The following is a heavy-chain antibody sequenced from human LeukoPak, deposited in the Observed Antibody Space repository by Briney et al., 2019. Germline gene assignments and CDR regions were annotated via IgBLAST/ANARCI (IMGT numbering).Heavy chain of an antibody. CDR1: GFTFSSYA. CDR3: ARDPPGVYFGY. D-gene: IGHD2-8*01. Sequence: GGSLRLSCAASGFTFSSYAMSWVRQAPGKGLEWVSAISGSGGSTYYADSVKGRFTISRDNAKNSLYLQMNSLRAEDTAVYYCARDPPGVYFGYWGQGTLVTVSS. J-gene: IGHJ4*02. CDR2: ISGSGGST. V-gene: IGHV3-23*01.